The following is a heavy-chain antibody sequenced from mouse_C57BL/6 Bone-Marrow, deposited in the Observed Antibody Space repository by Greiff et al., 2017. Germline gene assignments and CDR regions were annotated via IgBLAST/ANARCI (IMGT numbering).Heavy chain of an antibody. D-gene: IGHD2-10*02. CDR3: TSPSGGFAY. CDR2: ISSGGDYI. V-gene: IGHV5-9-1*02. J-gene: IGHJ3*01. CDR1: GFTFSSYA. Sequence: EVHLVESGEGLVKPGGSLKLSCAASGFTFSSYAMSWVRQTPEKRLEWVAYISSGGDYIYYADTVKGRFTISRDNARNTLYLQMSSLKSEATAMYYCTSPSGGFAYWGQGTLVTVSA.